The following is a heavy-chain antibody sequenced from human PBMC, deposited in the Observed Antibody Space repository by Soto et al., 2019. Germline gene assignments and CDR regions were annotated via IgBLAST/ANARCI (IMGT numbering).Heavy chain of an antibody. CDR2: ISSTTNYI. CDR3: ARESEDLTSNFDY. Sequence: GGSMRLSCAASGLTFTRYRINWVRQAPGKGLEWVSSISSTTNYIYYGDSMKGRFTISRDNAKNSLYLEMNSLRAEDTAVYYCARESEDLTSNFDYWGQGTLVTVSS. J-gene: IGHJ4*02. CDR1: GLTFTRYR. V-gene: IGHV3-21*06.